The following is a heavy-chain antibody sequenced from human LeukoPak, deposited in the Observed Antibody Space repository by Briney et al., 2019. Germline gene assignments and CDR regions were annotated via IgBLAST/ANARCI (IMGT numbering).Heavy chain of an antibody. Sequence: SETLSLTCAVYGGSFSGYYWTWIRQSPGRGLGWIGEINRGGSTAYNPSLKSRVTISVDTSKNQFSLKLNSVTAADTAVYYCAKGDGSGSYYGGYWGQGTLVTVSS. CDR2: INRGGST. CDR1: GGSFSGYY. D-gene: IGHD3-10*01. V-gene: IGHV4-34*01. J-gene: IGHJ4*02. CDR3: AKGDGSGSYYGGY.